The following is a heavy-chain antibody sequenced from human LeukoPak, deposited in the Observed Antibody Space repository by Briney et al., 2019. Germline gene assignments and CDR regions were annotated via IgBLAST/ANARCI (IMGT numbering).Heavy chain of an antibody. Sequence: PSETLSLTCAVYGGSFNGYYWSWIRQPPGKGLEWIGEINHSGSTNYNPSLKSRVTISVDTSKNQFSLKLSSVTAADTAVYYCARCVVYARSIDYWGQGTLVTVSS. J-gene: IGHJ4*02. V-gene: IGHV4-34*01. CDR3: ARCVVYARSIDY. CDR1: GGSFNGYY. CDR2: INHSGST. D-gene: IGHD2-8*02.